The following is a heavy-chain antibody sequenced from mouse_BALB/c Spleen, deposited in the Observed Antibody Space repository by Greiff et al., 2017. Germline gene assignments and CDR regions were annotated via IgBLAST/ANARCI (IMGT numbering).Heavy chain of an antibody. CDR3: ARYLEARGGFAY. D-gene: IGHD3-1*01. CDR1: GDSITSGY. V-gene: IGHV3-8*02. Sequence: EVKLQESGPSLVKPSQTLSLTCSVTGDSITSGYWNWIRKFPGNKLEYMGYISYSGSTYYNPSLKSRISITRDTSKNQYYLQLNSVTTEDTATYYCARYLEARGGFAYWGQGTLVTVSA. J-gene: IGHJ3*01. CDR2: ISYSGST.